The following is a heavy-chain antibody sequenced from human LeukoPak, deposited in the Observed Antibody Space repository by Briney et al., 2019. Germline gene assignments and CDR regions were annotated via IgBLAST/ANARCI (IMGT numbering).Heavy chain of an antibody. J-gene: IGHJ3*02. CDR3: ARDLVTVTRGFDI. CDR1: DDSFSSHY. Sequence: ASETLSLTCAVSDDSFSSHYWTWIRQPPGKGLEWIGYISYIGSTNYNPSLKSRVTISIDTSRNQFSLRLSSVTAADTAVYYCARDLVTVTRGFDIWGQGTMVSVSS. D-gene: IGHD4-17*01. V-gene: IGHV4-59*11. CDR2: ISYIGST.